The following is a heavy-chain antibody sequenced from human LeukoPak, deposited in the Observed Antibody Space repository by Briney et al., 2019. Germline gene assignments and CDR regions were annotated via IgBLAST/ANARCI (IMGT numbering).Heavy chain of an antibody. V-gene: IGHV3-53*01. D-gene: IGHD1-26*01. CDR2: IYSGGST. CDR1: GFTVSSDS. Sequence: GGSLRLSCTVSGFTVSSDSMSWVRQAPGKGLEWVSFIYSGGSTHYSDSVKGRFTISRDNSKNTLYLQMNSLRAEDTAVYYCAKELVGTSPRGWFDPWGQGTLVTVSS. J-gene: IGHJ5*02. CDR3: AKELVGTSPRGWFDP.